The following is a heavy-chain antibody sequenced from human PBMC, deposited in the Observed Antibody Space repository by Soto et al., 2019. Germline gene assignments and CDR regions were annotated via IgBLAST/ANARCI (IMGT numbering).Heavy chain of an antibody. V-gene: IGHV4-31*03. D-gene: IGHD3-10*01. Sequence: SETLSLTCTVSGGSISSGGYYWSWIRQHPGKGLEWIGYIYYTGSTLYNPSLKSRVTISEDTSNNQFSLEVNSVTAADTAVYYCAREEAVRIEPWFDTWGQGTPVTVSS. J-gene: IGHJ5*02. CDR2: IYYTGST. CDR1: GGSISSGGYY. CDR3: AREEAVRIEPWFDT.